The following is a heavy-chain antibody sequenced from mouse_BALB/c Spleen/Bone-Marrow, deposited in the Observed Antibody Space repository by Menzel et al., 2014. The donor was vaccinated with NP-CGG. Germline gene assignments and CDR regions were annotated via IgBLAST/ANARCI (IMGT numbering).Heavy chain of an antibody. CDR2: IDPANGNT. D-gene: IGHD1-2*01. CDR1: GFNIKDTY. J-gene: IGHJ2*01. Sequence: VQLKQSGAELVKPGASVKLSCTASGFNIKDTYMHWVKQRPEQGLEWIGRIDPANGNTKYDPKFQGKATITADTSSNTAYLQLSILTSEDAAVYYCARYYYGYYFDYWGQGTTLTVSS. CDR3: ARYYYGYYFDY. V-gene: IGHV14-3*02.